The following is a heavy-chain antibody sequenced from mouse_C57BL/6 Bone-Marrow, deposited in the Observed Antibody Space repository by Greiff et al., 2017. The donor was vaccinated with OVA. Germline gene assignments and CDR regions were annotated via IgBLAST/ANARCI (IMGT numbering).Heavy chain of an antibody. Sequence: EVQLQQSVAELVRPGASVKLSCTASGFHIKNTYMHWVKQRPEQGLEWIGRIDPANGNTKYAPKFQGKATLTADTSSNTAYLQLSSLTSEDPAIYSCSRVLYYGYRFAYWGPGTLLSVSA. CDR1: GFHIKNTY. V-gene: IGHV14-3*01. J-gene: IGHJ3*01. CDR2: IDPANGNT. CDR3: SRVLYYGYRFAY. D-gene: IGHD2-2*01.